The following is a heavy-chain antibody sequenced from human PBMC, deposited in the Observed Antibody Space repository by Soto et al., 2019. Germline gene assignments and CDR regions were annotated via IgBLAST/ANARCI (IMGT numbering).Heavy chain of an antibody. J-gene: IGHJ6*04. V-gene: IGHV3-7*01. Sequence: PGGSLRLSCAASGFTFNNYWMCWVRQAPGKGLEWVANIKQDGSQKYYGGSVKGRFIISRDDAKNSLYLQMHSLRVEDTAVYYCANVGLHIRNNHSSSSIDVWGKGTPLTVSS. CDR3: ANVGLHIRNNHSSSSIDV. CDR1: GFTFNNYW. CDR2: IKQDGSQK. D-gene: IGHD2-21*01.